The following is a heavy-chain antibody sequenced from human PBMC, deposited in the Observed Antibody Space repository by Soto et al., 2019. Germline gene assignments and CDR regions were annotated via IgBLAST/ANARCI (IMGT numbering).Heavy chain of an antibody. D-gene: IGHD2-2*01. V-gene: IGHV4-39*01. Sequence: SETLSLTCTVSGGSISSSSYYWGWIRQPPGKGLEWIGSIYYSGSTYYNPSLKSRVTISVDTSKNQFSLKLSSVTAADTAVYYCASAEVGDIVVVPAARNWFDPWGQGTLVTVSS. CDR1: GGSISSSSYY. CDR2: IYYSGST. J-gene: IGHJ5*02. CDR3: ASAEVGDIVVVPAARNWFDP.